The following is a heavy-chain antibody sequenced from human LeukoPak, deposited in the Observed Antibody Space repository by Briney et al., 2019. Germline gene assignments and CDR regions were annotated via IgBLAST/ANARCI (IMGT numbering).Heavy chain of an antibody. V-gene: IGHV3-48*03. CDR2: ITISGHTK. CDR1: GFDLSTYE. CDR3: ARGDPHADL. Sequence: GGSLRLSCAASGFDLSTYEMNWVRQALGKGLEWIADITISGHTKNYADSVKGRFTISRDNARTSLYLQMNSLRVEDTGVYYCARGDPHADLWGQGTLVTVSS. J-gene: IGHJ5*02.